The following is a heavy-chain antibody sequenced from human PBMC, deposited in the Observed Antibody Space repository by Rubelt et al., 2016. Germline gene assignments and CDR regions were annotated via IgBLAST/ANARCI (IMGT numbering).Heavy chain of an antibody. CDR1: GFTFSSYW. D-gene: IGHD2-2*02. V-gene: IGHV3-74*01. J-gene: IGHJ3*02. CDR2: INSDGSST. Sequence: EVQLVESGGGLVQPGGSLRLSCAASGFTFSSYWMHWVRQAPGKGLVWVSRINSDGSSTSYADSVKGRVTISRDNDKTTLYLQMTSLRAEDTAVYYCARSGPDVVVPAAIRVEGDAFDIWGQGTMVTVSS. CDR3: ARSGPDVVVPAAIRVEGDAFDI.